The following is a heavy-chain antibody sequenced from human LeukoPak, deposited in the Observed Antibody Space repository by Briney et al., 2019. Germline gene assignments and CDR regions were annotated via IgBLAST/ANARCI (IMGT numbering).Heavy chain of an antibody. D-gene: IGHD3-22*01. CDR2: ISYDGSNK. J-gene: IGHJ4*02. V-gene: IGHV3-30-3*01. CDR1: GFTFNSYA. Sequence: SGGSLRLSCAASGFTFNSYAMHWVRQAPGKGLEWVAVISYDGSNKYYADSVKGRFTISRDNSKNTLYLQMNSLRAEDTAVYYCARDSSRTMIVVNPDYWGQGTLVTVSS. CDR3: ARDSSRTMIVVNPDY.